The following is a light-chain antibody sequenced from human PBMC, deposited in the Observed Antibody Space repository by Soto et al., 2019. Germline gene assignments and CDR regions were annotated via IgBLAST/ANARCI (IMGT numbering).Light chain of an antibody. CDR2: EGS. V-gene: IGKV2D-29*02. CDR1: QSLLHITGGTF. J-gene: IGKJ5*01. CDR3: MQSTQLPPT. Sequence: DVVMTQTPLSLSVAPGQPTSISWKSSQSLLHITGGTFHFGYLQKPGQSPQRLIYEGSSRVSGVPDRLSGSGSGTDFTLEISRVETDDVGIYYCMQSTQLPPTFGQGTRLEIK.